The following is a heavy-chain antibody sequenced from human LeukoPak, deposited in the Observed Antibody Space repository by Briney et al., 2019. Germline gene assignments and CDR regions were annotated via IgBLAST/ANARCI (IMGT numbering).Heavy chain of an antibody. V-gene: IGHV4-59*01. CDR1: GGSFSPAH. J-gene: IGHJ4*02. CDR3: ATGRDPYKTGH. Sequence: SETLSLTCTFSGGSFSPAHWSWIRQPPGKGLEWIGVICDNGNTDYDPSLKSRVTISVDTSKSQFSLKLSSLAAADTAVYYCATGRDPYKTGHWGQGTLVTVSS. D-gene: IGHD5-24*01. CDR2: ICDNGNT.